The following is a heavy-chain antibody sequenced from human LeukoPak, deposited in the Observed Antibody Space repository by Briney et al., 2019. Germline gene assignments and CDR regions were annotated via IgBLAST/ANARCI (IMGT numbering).Heavy chain of an antibody. D-gene: IGHD6-13*01. Sequence: PGGSLRLSCAASGFTFSSYAIHWVRQAPGKGLEWVAVISSDGSNKYYADSVKGRFTISRDNSKNTLYLQMNTLRAEDTAVYYCARPRLAGSSWSLMDVWGQGITVTVSS. CDR1: GFTFSSYA. CDR3: ARPRLAGSSWSLMDV. CDR2: ISSDGSNK. V-gene: IGHV3-30-3*01. J-gene: IGHJ6*02.